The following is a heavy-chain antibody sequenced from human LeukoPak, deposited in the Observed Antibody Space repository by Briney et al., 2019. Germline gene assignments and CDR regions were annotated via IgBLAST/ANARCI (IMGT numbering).Heavy chain of an antibody. CDR3: ARDLGVVMSVYDVDC. J-gene: IGHJ4*02. V-gene: IGHV4-39*02. CDR1: GGSISSSSYY. CDR2: IYYSGST. Sequence: SETLSLTCTVSGGSISSSSYYWGWIRQPPGMGLEWVGSIYYSGSTYYNPSLKSRVTISVDTAKNQFSLKLSSVTAADTAVYYCARDLGVVMSVYDVDCWGQGTLVTVSS. D-gene: IGHD3-3*01.